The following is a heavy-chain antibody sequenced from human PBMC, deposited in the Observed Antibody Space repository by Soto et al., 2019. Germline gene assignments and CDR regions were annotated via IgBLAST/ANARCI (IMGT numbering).Heavy chain of an antibody. CDR3: AKGRYGRSTSSCFPNWFDP. D-gene: IGHD2-2*01. J-gene: IGHJ5*02. CDR2: ISGSGGST. Sequence: GVSLRLSCAASGFTFSSYAMSWVRQAPGKGLEWVSAISGSGGSTYYADSVKGRFTISRDNSKNTLYLQMNSLRAEDTAVYYCAKGRYGRSTSSCFPNWFDPWGQGTLVTVSS. CDR1: GFTFSSYA. V-gene: IGHV3-23*01.